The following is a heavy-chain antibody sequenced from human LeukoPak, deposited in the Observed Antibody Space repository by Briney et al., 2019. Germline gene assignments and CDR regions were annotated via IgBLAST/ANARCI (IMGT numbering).Heavy chain of an antibody. J-gene: IGHJ4*02. D-gene: IGHD2-8*01. CDR2: ISSSSSTI. CDR1: GFTFSSYS. Sequence: GSLRLSCAASGFTFSSYSMNWVRQAPGKGLEWVSYISSSSSTIYYADSVKGRFTISRDNAKNSQYLQMNSLRDEDTAVYYCARDLMGSFSDLLFDYWGQGTLVTVSS. CDR3: ARDLMGSFSDLLFDY. V-gene: IGHV3-48*02.